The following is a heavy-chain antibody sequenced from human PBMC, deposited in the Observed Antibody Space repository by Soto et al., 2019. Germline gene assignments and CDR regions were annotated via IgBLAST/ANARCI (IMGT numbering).Heavy chain of an antibody. CDR1: VDSIRSYY. D-gene: IGHD3-3*01. CDR2: FYYSGST. Sequence: SETLSLTCSFSVDSIRSYYWNWIRQTPDKGLEWIGFFYYSGSTNYNPSLNGRVTMSADTPKNQVSLRLTSVTTADTAIYYCAKSDFWRGSYAFELWGPGLLVSVSS. V-gene: IGHV4-59*01. J-gene: IGHJ4*02. CDR3: AKSDFWRGSYAFEL.